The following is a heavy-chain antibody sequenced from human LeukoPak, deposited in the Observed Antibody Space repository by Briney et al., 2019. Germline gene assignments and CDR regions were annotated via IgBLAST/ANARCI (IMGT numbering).Heavy chain of an antibody. CDR2: TSYDGSNK. CDR3: AKARTMVRGVIDY. D-gene: IGHD3-10*01. V-gene: IGHV3-30*18. Sequence: GGSLRLSCAASGFTFSSYGMHWVRQAPGKGLEWVAVTSYDGSNKYYADSVKGRFTISRDNSKNTLYLQMNSLRAEDTAVYYCAKARTMVRGVIDYWGQGTLVTVSS. CDR1: GFTFSSYG. J-gene: IGHJ4*02.